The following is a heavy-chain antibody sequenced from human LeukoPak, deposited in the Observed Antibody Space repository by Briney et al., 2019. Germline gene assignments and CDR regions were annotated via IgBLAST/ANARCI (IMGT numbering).Heavy chain of an antibody. J-gene: IGHJ5*02. Sequence: ASVKVSCKASGYTFTSYDINWVRQATGQGLEWMGWMNPNSGNTGYAQRFQGRVAMTRDTSIGTAYMELTSLRSEDTAIYYCARTYYYDNIAENWFDPWGQGTLVTVSS. CDR1: GYTFTSYD. D-gene: IGHD3-22*01. CDR2: MNPNSGNT. CDR3: ARTYYYDNIAENWFDP. V-gene: IGHV1-8*01.